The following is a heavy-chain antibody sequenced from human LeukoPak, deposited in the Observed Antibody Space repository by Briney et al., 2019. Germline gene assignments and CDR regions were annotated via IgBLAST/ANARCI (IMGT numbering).Heavy chain of an antibody. V-gene: IGHV4-4*07. CDR1: GGSISYNY. J-gene: IGHJ4*02. CDR3: ARRGDYFDF. Sequence: SETLSLTCTVSGGSISYNYWSWIRQPAGKGLEWIGRIFTSGSTNYNPSLRSRVTMSVDTSKNQFSLKPSSVTAVDTAVYYCARRGDYFDFWGQGTLVTVSS. CDR2: IFTSGST.